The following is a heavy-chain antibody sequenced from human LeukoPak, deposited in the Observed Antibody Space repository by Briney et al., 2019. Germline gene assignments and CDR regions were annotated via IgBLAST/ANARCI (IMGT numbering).Heavy chain of an antibody. J-gene: IGHJ4*02. CDR1: GGSISNRNYH. D-gene: IGHD3-22*01. Sequence: SETLSLTCTVSGGSISNRNYHWGWIRQPPGKGLEWIGSIYYSGSTYYNPSLKSRVTISVDTSKNQFSLKLSSVTAADTAVYYCASLDSSDAIWGQGTLVTVSS. V-gene: IGHV4-39*07. CDR3: ASLDSSDAI. CDR2: IYYSGST.